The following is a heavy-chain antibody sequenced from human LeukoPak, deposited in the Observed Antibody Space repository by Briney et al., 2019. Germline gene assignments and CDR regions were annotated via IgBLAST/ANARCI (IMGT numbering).Heavy chain of an antibody. J-gene: IGHJ4*02. D-gene: IGHD3-10*01. CDR2: ISYDGSNK. V-gene: IGHV3-30*18. CDR1: GFTFSSYG. CDR3: AKLPFGELPIIY. Sequence: GSLRLSCAASGFTFSSYGMHWVRQAPGKGLEWVAVISYDGSNKYYADSVKGRFTISRDNSKNTLYLQMNSLRAEDTAVYYCAKLPFGELPIIYWGQGTLVTVSS.